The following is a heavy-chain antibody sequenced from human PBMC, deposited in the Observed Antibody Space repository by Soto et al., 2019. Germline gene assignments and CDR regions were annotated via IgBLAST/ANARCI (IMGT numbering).Heavy chain of an antibody. CDR3: ARVATGSYNWFDP. CDR1: GGNCGDHC. V-gene: IGHV3-74*01. J-gene: IGHJ5*02. CDR2: INRDGSTT. Sequence: VAGGNCGDHCGHWISKNPGKGLVWVSLINRDGSTTTYADCVKGRFTISRDNAKNTLYLQMNSLRADDTAVYYCARVATGSYNWFDPWGEGTLVTVSS. D-gene: IGHD1-26*01.